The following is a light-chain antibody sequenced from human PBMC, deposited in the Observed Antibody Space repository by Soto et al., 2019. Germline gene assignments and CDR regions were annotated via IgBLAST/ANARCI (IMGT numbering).Light chain of an antibody. J-gene: IGKJ1*01. CDR2: GAS. CDR3: QYYDSFRT. V-gene: IGKV3-20*01. CDR1: QSVDSTY. Sequence: EIVLTQSPGTLSLSPGERATLSCRASQSVDSTYLTWYQQKPGQAPRLLIYGASGRATGIPDRFSGSGSGTDFTLTISRLEPQEFAVYFCQYYDSFRTFGQGTKVEIK.